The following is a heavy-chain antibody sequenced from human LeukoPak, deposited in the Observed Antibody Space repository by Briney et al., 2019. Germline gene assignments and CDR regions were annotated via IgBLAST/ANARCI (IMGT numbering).Heavy chain of an antibody. CDR1: GGSFSGYY. CDR3: ARGIAVSAFDY. CDR2: INHSGST. V-gene: IGHV4-34*01. J-gene: IGHJ4*02. Sequence: SETLSLTCAVYGGSFSGYYWSWIRQPPGKGLEWIGEINHSGSTNYNPSLKSRVTISVDTSKNQFSLKLSSVTAADTAVYYCARGIAVSAFDYWGQGTLVTVSS. D-gene: IGHD6-19*01.